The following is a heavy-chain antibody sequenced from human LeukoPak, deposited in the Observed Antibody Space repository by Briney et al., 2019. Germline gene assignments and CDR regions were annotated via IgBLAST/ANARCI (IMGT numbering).Heavy chain of an antibody. D-gene: IGHD1-14*01. Sequence: ASVKVSCKASGYPFTSYYMHWVRQAPGQGLEWMGIINPSGGSTRYAQNFQGRVTMTRDTSTSTVYMELSSLRSVDTAVFYCTGDYSYNRPAYYFDYWGQGTLVAVSS. V-gene: IGHV1-46*01. J-gene: IGHJ4*02. CDR3: TGDYSYNRPAYYFDY. CDR2: INPSGGST. CDR1: GYPFTSYY.